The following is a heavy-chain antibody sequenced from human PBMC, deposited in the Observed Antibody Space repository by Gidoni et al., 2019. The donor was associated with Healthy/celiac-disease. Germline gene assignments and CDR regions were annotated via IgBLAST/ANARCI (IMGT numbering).Heavy chain of an antibody. V-gene: IGHV4-39*01. CDR1: GGSISRSSYY. Sequence: QLQLQESGPGLVKPSETLSLTCTVSGGSISRSSYYWGWIRQPPGKGLEWIGSSYYSGSTYYNPSLKSRVTISVDTSKNQFSLKLSSVTAADTAVYYGARQPGEQLVPTDFQHWGQGTLVTVSS. D-gene: IGHD6-13*01. J-gene: IGHJ1*01. CDR2: SYYSGST. CDR3: ARQPGEQLVPTDFQH.